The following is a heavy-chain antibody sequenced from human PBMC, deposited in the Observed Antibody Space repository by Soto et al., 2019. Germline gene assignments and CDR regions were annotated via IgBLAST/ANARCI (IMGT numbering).Heavy chain of an antibody. D-gene: IGHD3-10*01. CDR2: IYPGDSDT. CDR3: ARPYYYGSEYYFDY. Sequence: GESLKISCKGSGYSFTSYWIGWVRQMPGKGLEWMGIIYPGDSDTRNSPSFQGQVTISADKSIGTAYLQWSSLKASDTAIYYCARPYYYGSEYYFDYWGQGTLVTVSS. V-gene: IGHV5-51*01. CDR1: GYSFTSYW. J-gene: IGHJ4*02.